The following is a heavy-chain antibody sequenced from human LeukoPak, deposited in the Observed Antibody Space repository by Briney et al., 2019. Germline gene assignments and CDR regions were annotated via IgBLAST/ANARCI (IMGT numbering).Heavy chain of an antibody. CDR2: IIPIFGTA. CDR3: SIETTVTTGY. J-gene: IGHJ4*02. CDR1: GGTFSSYA. V-gene: IGHV1-69*06. D-gene: IGHD4-17*01. Sequence: SVKVSCKASGGTFSSYAISWVRQAPGQGLEWMGGIIPIFGTANYAQKFQGRVAITADKSTSTAYTELSSLRSEDTAVYYCSIETTVTTGYWGQGTLVTVSS.